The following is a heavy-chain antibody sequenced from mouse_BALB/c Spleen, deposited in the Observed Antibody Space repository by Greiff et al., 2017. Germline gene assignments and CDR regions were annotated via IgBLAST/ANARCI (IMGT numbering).Heavy chain of an antibody. CDR2: INPSNGRT. CDR1: GYTFTSYW. D-gene: IGHD2-4*01. V-gene: IGHV1S81*02. CDR3: ASYYDYDSHWYFDV. Sequence: QVQLQQPGAELVKPGASVKLSCKASGYTFTSYWMHWVKQRPGQGLEWIGEINPSNGRTNYNEKFKSKATLTVDKSSSTAYMQLSSLTSEDSAVYYCASYYDYDSHWYFDVWGAGTTVTVSS. J-gene: IGHJ1*01.